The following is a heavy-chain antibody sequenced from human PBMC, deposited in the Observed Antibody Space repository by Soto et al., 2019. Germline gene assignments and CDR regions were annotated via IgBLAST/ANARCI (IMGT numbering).Heavy chain of an antibody. CDR3: ARHLHYDQPFDY. D-gene: IGHD3-3*01. V-gene: IGHV4-59*08. Sequence: SETLSLTCTVSGGSIGSYYWSWIRQPPGSGLEWIGYINYSGSTNYNPSLKSRVTISLDTSKNQFSLRLSSVTATDTAVYYCARHLHYDQPFDYWGQGTLVTVSS. J-gene: IGHJ4*02. CDR1: GGSIGSYY. CDR2: INYSGST.